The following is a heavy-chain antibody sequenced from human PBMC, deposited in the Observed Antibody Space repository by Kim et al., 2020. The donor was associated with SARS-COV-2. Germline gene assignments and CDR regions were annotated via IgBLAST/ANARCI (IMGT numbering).Heavy chain of an antibody. CDR2: IDWDDDK. J-gene: IGHJ6*02. CDR1: GFSLSTSGMC. V-gene: IGHV2-70*11. CDR3: ARIVSIAAAGDYYYYGRDV. D-gene: IGHD6-13*01. Sequence: SGPTLVNPTQTLTLTCTFSGFSLSTSGMCVSWIRQPPGKALEWLARIDWDDDKYSSTSLKTRLTISKDTPKNQVVLTMTNMDPVDTATYYCARIVSIAAAGDYYYYGRDVWGQGTTVTVYS.